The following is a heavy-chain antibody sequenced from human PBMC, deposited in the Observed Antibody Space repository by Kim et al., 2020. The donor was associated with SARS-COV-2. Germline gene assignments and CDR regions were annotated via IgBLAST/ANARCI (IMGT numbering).Heavy chain of an antibody. CDR3: ARLKSTWDIVVVVAAIPYYYFDY. CDR2: IYYSGST. V-gene: IGHV4-39*01. CDR1: GGSISSSSYY. D-gene: IGHD2-15*01. Sequence: SETLSLTCTVSGGSISSSSYYWGWIRQPPGKGLEWIGSIYYSGSTYYNPSLKSRVTISVDTSKNQFSLKLSSVTAADTAVYYGARLKSTWDIVVVVAAIPYYYFDYWGQGTLVTVSS. J-gene: IGHJ4*02.